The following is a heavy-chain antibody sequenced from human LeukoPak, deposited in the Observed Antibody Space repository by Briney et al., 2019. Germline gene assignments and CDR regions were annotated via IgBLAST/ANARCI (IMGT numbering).Heavy chain of an antibody. CDR1: GFTFSAYS. J-gene: IGHJ6*03. Sequence: KAGGSLRLSCAASGFTFSAYSMNWVRQAPGKGLEWVSSITSGGFVYFADSLKGRFTISRDNAKSSLYLQMNSLRADDTAVYYCARGGFNMVRGVIIPSNSYFYYMDIWGKGTTVTVSS. D-gene: IGHD3-10*01. V-gene: IGHV3-69-1*01. CDR2: ITSGGFV. CDR3: ARGGFNMVRGVIIPSNSYFYYMDI.